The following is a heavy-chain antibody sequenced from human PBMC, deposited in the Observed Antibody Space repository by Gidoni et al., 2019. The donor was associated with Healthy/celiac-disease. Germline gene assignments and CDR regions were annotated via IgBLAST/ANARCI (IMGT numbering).Heavy chain of an antibody. V-gene: IGHV1-18*01. CDR2: ISAYKGNT. D-gene: IGHD2-2*01. CDR3: ARVVVPAAIHYYYYYMDV. J-gene: IGHJ6*03. CDR1: GYTFTSYG. Sequence: HAQLVQSGAEVKKPGASVKVSCKASGYTFTSYGISWVRQAPGQGREWMGWISAYKGNTNYAQKLQGRVTMTTDTSTSTAYMELRSLRTDDTAVYYCARVVVPAAIHYYYYYMDVWGKGTTVTVSS.